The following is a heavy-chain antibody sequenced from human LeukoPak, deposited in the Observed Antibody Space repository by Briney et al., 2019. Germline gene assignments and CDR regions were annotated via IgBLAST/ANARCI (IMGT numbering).Heavy chain of an antibody. CDR3: ARDRGLIDYYDSSGYYLV. V-gene: IGHV1-2*02. CDR1: GYTFTGYY. D-gene: IGHD3-22*01. J-gene: IGHJ4*02. CDR2: INPNSGGT. Sequence: GASVKVSCKASGYTFTGYYMHWVRQAPGQGLEWMGWINPNSGGTNYAQKFQGRVTMTRDTSIRTAYMELSRLRSDDTAVYYCARDRGLIDYYDSSGYYLVWGQGTLVTVSS.